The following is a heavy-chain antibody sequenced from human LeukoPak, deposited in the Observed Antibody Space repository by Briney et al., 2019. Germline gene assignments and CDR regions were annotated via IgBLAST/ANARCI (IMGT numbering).Heavy chain of an antibody. CDR1: GGTFSSYA. CDR3: ARGPKTRYTFDY. CDR2: IIPILGIA. V-gene: IGHV1-69*04. D-gene: IGHD5-18*01. J-gene: IGHJ4*02. Sequence: SVKVSCKASGGTFSSYAISWVRRAPGQGLEWMGRIIPILGIANYAQKFQGRVTITADKSTSTAYMELSSLRSEDTAVYYCARGPKTRYTFDYWGQGTLVTVSS.